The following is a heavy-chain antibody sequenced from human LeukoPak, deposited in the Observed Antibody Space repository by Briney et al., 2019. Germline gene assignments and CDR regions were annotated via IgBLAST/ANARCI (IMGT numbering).Heavy chain of an antibody. V-gene: IGHV3-23*01. Sequence: GGSLRLSCAASGFTFSSYAMSWVRQAPGKGLEWVSAISGSGGSTYYADSVKGRFTISRDNSKNTLYLQMNSLRAEDTAVYYCAKRPQQSIWLYYFDYWGQGTLVTVSS. D-gene: IGHD1/OR15-1a*01. CDR2: ISGSGGST. CDR1: GFTFSSYA. CDR3: AKRPQQSIWLYYFDY. J-gene: IGHJ4*02.